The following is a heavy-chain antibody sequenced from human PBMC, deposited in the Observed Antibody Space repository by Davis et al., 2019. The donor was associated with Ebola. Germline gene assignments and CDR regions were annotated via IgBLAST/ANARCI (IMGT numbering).Heavy chain of an antibody. V-gene: IGHV4-34*01. CDR2: INHSGST. D-gene: IGHD3-16*01. Sequence: MPSETLSLTCAVYGGSFSGYYWSWIRQPPGKGLEWIGEINHSGSTYYNPSLKSRVTISVDTSKNQVSLKLSSVTAADTGVYYCARGLAGRRMGDWGQGTVVTVSS. CDR1: GGSFSGYY. CDR3: ARGLAGRRMGD. J-gene: IGHJ4*02.